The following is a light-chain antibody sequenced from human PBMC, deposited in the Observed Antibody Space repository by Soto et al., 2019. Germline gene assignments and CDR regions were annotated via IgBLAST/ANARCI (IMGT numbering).Light chain of an antibody. CDR2: GAS. Sequence: DFVMTQAPDSLAVSLGERATINCKSSQSVLYNSNNKNHLGWFQQKPGHPPKLLIYGASFRPSGVPDRFSGSGSGTEFTLTISSLQPDDFATYYCQQYNSYSRTFGQGTKVEIK. V-gene: IGKV4-1*01. CDR1: QSVLYNSNNKNH. J-gene: IGKJ1*01. CDR3: QQYNSYSRT.